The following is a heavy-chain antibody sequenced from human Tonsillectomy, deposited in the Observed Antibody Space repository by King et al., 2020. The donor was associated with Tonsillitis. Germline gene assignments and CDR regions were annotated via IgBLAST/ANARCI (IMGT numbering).Heavy chain of an antibody. D-gene: IGHD3-22*01. J-gene: IGHJ4*02. V-gene: IGHV1-18*04. CDR3: ARDHPDSSGYYIVDY. CDR2: ISAYNGNT. Sequence: VQLVESGAEVKKPGASVKVSCKASGYTFTTYGISWVRQAPGQGLEWMGWISAYNGNTNYAQKLQGRVTMTTDTSTSTIYMEVRSLRSDDTAVYYCARDHPDSSGYYIVDYWRQGTLVTVSS. CDR1: GYTFTTYG.